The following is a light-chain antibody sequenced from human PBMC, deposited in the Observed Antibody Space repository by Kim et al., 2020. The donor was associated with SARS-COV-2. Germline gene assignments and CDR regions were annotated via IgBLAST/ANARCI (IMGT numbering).Light chain of an antibody. V-gene: IGKV3-11*02. CDR1: QSVSSH. J-gene: IGKJ4*01. Sequence: LSPGDHATPSCSASQSVSSHLACSQQNPDQAPRLLIYDASNRATGVPSMFSGSASRRDFTRNISSLEPEDLADYYYQQRSDWPITFGGGTKVDIK. CDR2: DAS. CDR3: QQRSDWPIT.